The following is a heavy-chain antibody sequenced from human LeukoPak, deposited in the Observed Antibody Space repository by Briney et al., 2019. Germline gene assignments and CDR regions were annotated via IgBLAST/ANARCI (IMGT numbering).Heavy chain of an antibody. D-gene: IGHD6-19*01. V-gene: IGHV3-9*03. J-gene: IGHJ4*02. Sequence: GRSLRLSCAASGFTFDDYAMHWVRQTPGKGLEWVSGIRWNSGSIGYADSVKGRFTISRDNAKSSLYLQMNSLRAEDMALYYCAKDGKAVATGVVGFDYWGQGTLVTVSS. CDR3: AKDGKAVATGVVGFDY. CDR1: GFTFDDYA. CDR2: IRWNSGSI.